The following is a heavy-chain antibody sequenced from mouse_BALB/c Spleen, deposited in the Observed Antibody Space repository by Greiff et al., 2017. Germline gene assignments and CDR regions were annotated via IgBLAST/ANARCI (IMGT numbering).Heavy chain of an antibody. V-gene: IGHV3-8*02. J-gene: IGHJ4*01. CDR1: GDSITSGY. CDR3: ARSQVNYYGSSLHAMDY. Sequence: EVKLMESGPSLVKPSQTLSLTCSVTGDSITSGYWHWLRQFPGNKLEYMGYISYSGSTYYNPSLKSRISITRDTSKNQYYLQLNSVTTEDTATYYCARSQVNYYGSSLHAMDYWGQGTSVTVSS. CDR2: ISYSGST. D-gene: IGHD1-1*01.